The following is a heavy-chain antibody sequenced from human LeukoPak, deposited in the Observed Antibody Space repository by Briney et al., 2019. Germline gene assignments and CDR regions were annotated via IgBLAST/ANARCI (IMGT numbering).Heavy chain of an antibody. CDR1: GFTFSSYA. D-gene: IGHD5-24*01. V-gene: IGHV3-23*01. CDR2: ISGNGGTT. J-gene: IGHJ4*02. CDR3: AKEMATIRPDYFDY. Sequence: PGGSLRLSCAASGFTFSSYAMSWVRQAPGKGLDWVSVISGNGGTTSYADSVKGRFTISRDNSKNTLYLQMNSLRAEDTAVYYCAKEMATIRPDYFDYWGQGTLVTVSS.